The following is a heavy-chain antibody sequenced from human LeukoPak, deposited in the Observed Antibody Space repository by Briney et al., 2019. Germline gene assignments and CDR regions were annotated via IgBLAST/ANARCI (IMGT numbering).Heavy chain of an antibody. Sequence: PSETLSLTCTVSGVSISSYYWSWIRQPPGKGLEWIGYIYYSGSTNYNPSLKSRVTISVDTSKNQFSLKLSSVTAADTAVYYCARDRDGTDYWGQGTLVTVSS. J-gene: IGHJ4*02. D-gene: IGHD3-10*01. V-gene: IGHV4-59*01. CDR3: ARDRDGTDY. CDR1: GVSISSYY. CDR2: IYYSGST.